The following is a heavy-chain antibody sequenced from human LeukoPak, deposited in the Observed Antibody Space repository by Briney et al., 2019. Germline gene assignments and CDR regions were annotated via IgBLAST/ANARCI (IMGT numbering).Heavy chain of an antibody. CDR1: GFTFSSHG. V-gene: IGHV3-33*06. D-gene: IGHD1-26*01. CDR2: IWYDGSNK. Sequence: GGSLTLSCAASGFTFSSHGMHWVRQAPGKGLGWEAVIWYDGSNKYYADSVKGRFTISRDNSKNTLYLQMNSLRAEDTAVYYCAKAGGGSYYEFLDYWGQGTLVTVSS. J-gene: IGHJ4*02. CDR3: AKAGGGSYYEFLDY.